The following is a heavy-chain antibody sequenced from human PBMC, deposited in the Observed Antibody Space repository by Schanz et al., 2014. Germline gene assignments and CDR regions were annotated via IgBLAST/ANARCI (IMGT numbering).Heavy chain of an antibody. CDR1: GGSISSYY. D-gene: IGHD2-2*01. Sequence: QLQLQESGPGLVKPSETLSLTCTVSGGSISSYYWSWIRQPPGKGLEWIGEINHSGSTNYNPSLKSRVTISGDTPKNQFSLKLSSVTAADTAVYYCARGQDHAKTGDLWGRGTLVTISS. CDR3: ARGQDHAKTGDL. CDR2: INHSGST. V-gene: IGHV4-59*12. J-gene: IGHJ5*02.